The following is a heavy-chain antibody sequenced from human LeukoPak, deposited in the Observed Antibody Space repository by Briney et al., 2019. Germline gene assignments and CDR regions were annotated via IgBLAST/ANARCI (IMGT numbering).Heavy chain of an antibody. CDR3: AKDEAAAGVDFDY. Sequence: TEGSLRLSCAASGFTFSSYGMHWVRQAPGKGLEWVAFIRSDGSVKYYADSVRGRFTISRDNSKNTLYLQINSLRAEDTAVYYCAKDEAAAGVDFDYWGQGTLVTVYS. J-gene: IGHJ4*02. V-gene: IGHV3-30*02. CDR1: GFTFSSYG. CDR2: IRSDGSVK. D-gene: IGHD6-13*01.